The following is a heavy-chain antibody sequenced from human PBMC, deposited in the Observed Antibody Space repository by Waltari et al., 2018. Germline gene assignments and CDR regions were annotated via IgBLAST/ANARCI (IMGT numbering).Heavy chain of an antibody. CDR1: GYTFTGYY. Sequence: QVQLVQSGAEVKKPGASVKVSCKASGYTFTGYYMHWVRQAPGQGLEWMGRINPNSGGTNYAQKFQGRVTMTRDTSISTAYMELSRLRSDDTAVYYCARGESSGVVIQADAFDIWGQGTMVTVSS. CDR2: INPNSGGT. D-gene: IGHD3-3*01. CDR3: ARGESSGVVIQADAFDI. V-gene: IGHV1-2*06. J-gene: IGHJ3*02.